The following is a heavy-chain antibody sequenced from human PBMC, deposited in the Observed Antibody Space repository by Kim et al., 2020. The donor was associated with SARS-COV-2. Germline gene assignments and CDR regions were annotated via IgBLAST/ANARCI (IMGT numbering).Heavy chain of an antibody. CDR2: TYYRSKWYN. CDR3: ARDESIAAAGALNGMDV. D-gene: IGHD6-13*01. V-gene: IGHV6-1*01. J-gene: IGHJ6*02. CDR1: GDSVSSNSAA. Sequence: SQTLSLTCAISGDSVSSNSAAWHWIRQSPSRGLEWLGRTYYRSKWYNDYAVSVKSRITINPDTSKNQFSLQLNSVTPEDTAVYYCARDESIAAAGALNGMDVWGQGTTVTVSS.